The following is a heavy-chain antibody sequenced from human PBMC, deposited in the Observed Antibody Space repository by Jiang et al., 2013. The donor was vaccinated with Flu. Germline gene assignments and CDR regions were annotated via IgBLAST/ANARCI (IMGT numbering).Heavy chain of an antibody. CDR2: TYYRSKWFN. J-gene: IGHJ5*02. CDR1: GDSVSSNSAA. Sequence: SQTLSLTCAISGDSVSSNSAAWNWIRQSPSRGLEWLGRTYYRSKWFNAYALSVKSRITINPDTSKNQFSLQLNSVTPDDTGVYYCAREEDTGSKLVYDHWGQGTLVTVSS. D-gene: IGHD6-13*01. V-gene: IGHV6-1*01. CDR3: AREEDTGSKLVYDH.